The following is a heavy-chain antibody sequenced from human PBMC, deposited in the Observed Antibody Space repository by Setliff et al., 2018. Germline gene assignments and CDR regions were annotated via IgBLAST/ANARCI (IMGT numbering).Heavy chain of an antibody. D-gene: IGHD6-25*01. J-gene: IGHJ4*02. Sequence: LRLSCVVSGLRISNYWMSWVRRAPGKGLEWVAIIKEDTTEKYYVDSVKGRFTISRDSSKNTLYLQMNSLRAEDTAVYYCAKGLVSAGVDYWGQGTLVTVSS. CDR3: AKGLVSAGVDY. CDR2: IKEDTTEK. V-gene: IGHV3-7*03. CDR1: GLRISNYW.